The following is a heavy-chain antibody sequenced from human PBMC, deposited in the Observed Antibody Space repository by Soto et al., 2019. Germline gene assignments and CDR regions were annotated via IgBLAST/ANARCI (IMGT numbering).Heavy chain of an antibody. CDR1: GASIITDNYF. D-gene: IGHD4-17*01. CDR2: ISYSGRA. V-gene: IGHV4-39*01. Sequence: SETLSLTCTVSGASIITDNYFWVWIRQSPRRGLELIGSISYSGRAYDNPSLQSRVTISIDASKNQFSLKLTSVTTADTAVYYCARRRASDYGGNHHPYYFDRWGQGALVTVSS. CDR3: ARRRASDYGGNHHPYYFDR. J-gene: IGHJ4*02.